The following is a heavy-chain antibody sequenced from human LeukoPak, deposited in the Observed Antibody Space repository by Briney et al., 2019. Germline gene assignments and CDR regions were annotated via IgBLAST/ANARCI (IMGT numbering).Heavy chain of an antibody. D-gene: IGHD3-10*01. J-gene: IGHJ4*02. CDR2: IYYSGST. V-gene: IGHV4-39*01. CDR3: ARLGYYGSGSLVDYFDY. Sequence: WVRQPPGKGLEWIGSIYYSGSTYYNPSLKSRVTISVDTSKNQFSLKLSSVTAADTAVYYCARLGYYGSGSLVDYFDYWGQGTLVTVSS.